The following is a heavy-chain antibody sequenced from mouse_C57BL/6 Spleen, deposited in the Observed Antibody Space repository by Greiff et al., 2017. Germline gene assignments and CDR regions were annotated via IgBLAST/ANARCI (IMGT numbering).Heavy chain of an antibody. CDR2: IHPNSGST. CDR1: GYTFTSYW. J-gene: IGHJ2*01. Sequence: QVQLQQPGAELVKPGASVKLSCKASGYTFTSYWMHWVKQRPGQGLEWIGMIHPNSGSTNYNEKFKSKATLTVDKSSTTAYMQLSSLTSEDSAGYYCARGGTTVVAEGYFDYWGQGTTLTVSS. V-gene: IGHV1-64*01. D-gene: IGHD1-1*01. CDR3: ARGGTTVVAEGYFDY.